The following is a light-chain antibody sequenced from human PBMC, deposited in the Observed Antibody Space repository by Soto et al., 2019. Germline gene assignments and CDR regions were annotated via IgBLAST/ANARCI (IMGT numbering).Light chain of an antibody. CDR3: QVGDSVGDHPLF. Sequence: SYELTQPPSLSVAPGKTATISCGGDNIGSKSVHWYQQKTGQAPVLVIYYDSDRPSEIPERFSGSNSGNTATLTIARVEAGDEAAYYCQVGDSVGDHPLFFGGGTKLTVL. J-gene: IGLJ2*01. CDR1: NIGSKS. CDR2: YDS. V-gene: IGLV3-21*04.